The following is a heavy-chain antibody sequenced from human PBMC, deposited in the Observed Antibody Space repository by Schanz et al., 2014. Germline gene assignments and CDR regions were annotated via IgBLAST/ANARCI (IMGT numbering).Heavy chain of an antibody. V-gene: IGHV3-33*08. D-gene: IGHD4-17*01. CDR1: GVTFSSYA. CDR2: IWYDGSNK. CDR3: ARDAVTSVLTPGFYY. Sequence: VQLLESGGGFVQPGGSLRLSCVASGVTFSSYAMSWVRQAPGKGLEWVAIIWYDGSNKYYADSVKGRFTISRDNSKKSLYLRMNSLRAEDTAVYYCARDAVTSVLTPGFYYWGQGTLVTVSS. J-gene: IGHJ4*02.